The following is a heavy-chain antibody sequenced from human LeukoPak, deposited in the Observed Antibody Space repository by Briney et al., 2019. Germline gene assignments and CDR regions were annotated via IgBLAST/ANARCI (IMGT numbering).Heavy chain of an antibody. CDR1: GFTFSDYY. J-gene: IGHJ4*02. Sequence: GGSLRLSCAASGFTFSDYYMSWIHQAPGKGLEWVSYISSSGSTIYYADSVKGRFTISRDNAKNSLYLQMNSLRAEDTAVYYCARASSYYDSSGYYYAYWGQGTPVTVSS. D-gene: IGHD3-22*01. CDR3: ARASSYYDSSGYYYAY. CDR2: ISSSGSTI. V-gene: IGHV3-11*01.